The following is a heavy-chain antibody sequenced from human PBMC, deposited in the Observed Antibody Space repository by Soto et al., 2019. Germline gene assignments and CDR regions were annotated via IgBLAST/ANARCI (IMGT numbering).Heavy chain of an antibody. CDR1: GFTFDDYG. D-gene: IGHD3-10*01. J-gene: IGHJ6*03. Sequence: PGGSLRLSCAASGFTFDDYGMSWVRQAPGKGLEWVSGINWNGGSTGYADSVKGRFTISRDNAKNSLYLQMNSLRAEDTALYHCARRGVGWSYERHYMDVWGKGTTVTVAS. V-gene: IGHV3-20*01. CDR2: INWNGGST. CDR3: ARRGVGWSYERHYMDV.